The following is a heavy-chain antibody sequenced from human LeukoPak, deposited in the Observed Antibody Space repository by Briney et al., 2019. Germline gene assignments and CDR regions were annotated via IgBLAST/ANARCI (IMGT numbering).Heavy chain of an antibody. D-gene: IGHD4-23*01. CDR2: ISYDGSDK. CDR3: ARDPANSWAMDV. J-gene: IGHJ6*02. V-gene: IGHV3-30*03. Sequence: GGSLRLSCAASGFTFINYAMHWVRQAPGKGLEWVAVISYDGSDKYYVDSAKGRFTISRDNSKNTLYLQMNSLRAEDTAVYYCARDPANSWAMDVWGQGTTVTVSS. CDR1: GFTFINYA.